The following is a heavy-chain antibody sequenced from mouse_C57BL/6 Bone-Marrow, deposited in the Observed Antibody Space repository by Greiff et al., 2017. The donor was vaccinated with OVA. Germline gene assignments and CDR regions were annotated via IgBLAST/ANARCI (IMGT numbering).Heavy chain of an antibody. CDR3: ARSETSWFAY. CDR1: GYTFTDYY. J-gene: IGHJ3*01. Sequence: QVQLQQSGAELVRPGASVKLSCKASGYTFTDYYINWVKQRPGQGLEWIARIYPGSGNTYYNEKFKGKATLTAEKSSSTAYMQLSSLTSEDSAGYFCARSETSWFAYWGKGTLVTVSA. V-gene: IGHV1-76*01. CDR2: IYPGSGNT.